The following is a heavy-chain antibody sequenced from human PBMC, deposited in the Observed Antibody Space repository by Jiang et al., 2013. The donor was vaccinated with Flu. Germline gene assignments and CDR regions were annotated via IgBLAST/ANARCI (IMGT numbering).Heavy chain of an antibody. J-gene: IGHJ6*02. CDR2: INHSGST. CDR1: GGSFSDYY. Sequence: LLKPSETLSLTCAVYGGSFSDYYWNWIRQPPGKGLEWIGEINHSGSTNYNPSLKSRVTISVDTSKNQFSLNLSSVTAADTAVYYCASQRGLYGMDVWGQGTTVTVSS. CDR3: ASQRGLYGMDV. V-gene: IGHV4-34*01. D-gene: IGHD6-25*01.